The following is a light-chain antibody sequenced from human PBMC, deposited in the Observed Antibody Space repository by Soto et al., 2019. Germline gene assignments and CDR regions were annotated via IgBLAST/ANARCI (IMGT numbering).Light chain of an antibody. Sequence: DIKMTQSPSTLSASVGDRVTITCRARQNIVNWLAWYQQKPGKAPNLLIYKTSTLQRGVPSRFSGSGSGTEFTLTISSLQPDDFATYYCQQEDSHTLNAFGQGTKVEI. J-gene: IGKJ2*01. CDR1: QNIVNW. CDR3: QQEDSHTLNA. V-gene: IGKV1-5*03. CDR2: KTS.